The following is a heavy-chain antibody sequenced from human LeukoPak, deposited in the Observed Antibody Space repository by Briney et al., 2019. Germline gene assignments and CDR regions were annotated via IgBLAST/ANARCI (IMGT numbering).Heavy chain of an antibody. V-gene: IGHV3-23*01. CDR2: ISGSGGST. Sequence: PGGSLRLSCAASGFTFSSYGMSWVRQAPGKGLEWVSAISGSGGSTYYADSVKGRFTISRDNSKNTLYLQMNSLRAEDTAVYYCAKDFSAVVRAFDYWGQGTLVTVSS. J-gene: IGHJ4*02. D-gene: IGHD4-23*01. CDR3: AKDFSAVVRAFDY. CDR1: GFTFSSYG.